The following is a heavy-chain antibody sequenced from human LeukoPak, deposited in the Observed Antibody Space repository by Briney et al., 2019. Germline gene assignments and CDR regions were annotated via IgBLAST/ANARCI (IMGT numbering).Heavy chain of an antibody. CDR1: GGSISSGSYY. CDR2: IYTSGST. J-gene: IGHJ4*02. CDR3: ARARLETSYGYHFDY. Sequence: PSETLSLTCTVSGGSISSGSYYWSWIRQHAGTGLEWIGRIYTSGSTNYNPSLKSRVTISVDTSKNQFSLKLSSVTAADTAVYYCARARLETSYGYHFDYWGQGTLVTVSS. V-gene: IGHV4-61*02. D-gene: IGHD5-12*01.